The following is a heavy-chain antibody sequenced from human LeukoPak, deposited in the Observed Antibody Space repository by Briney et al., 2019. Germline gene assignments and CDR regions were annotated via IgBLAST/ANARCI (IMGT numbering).Heavy chain of an antibody. Sequence: QSGGSLRLSCAASGFTFSSYWMHWVRQAPGKGLVWVSRINSDGSSTSCADSVKGRFTISRDNAKNTLYLQMNSLRAEDTAVYYCAAITIFGVEPFDYWGQGTLVTVSS. J-gene: IGHJ4*02. V-gene: IGHV3-74*01. CDR1: GFTFSSYW. CDR3: AAITIFGVEPFDY. CDR2: INSDGSST. D-gene: IGHD3-3*01.